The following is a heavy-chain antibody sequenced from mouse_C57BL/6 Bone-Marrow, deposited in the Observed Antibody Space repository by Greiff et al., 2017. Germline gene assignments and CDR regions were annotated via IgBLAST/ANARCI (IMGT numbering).Heavy chain of an antibody. D-gene: IGHD5-1-1*01. V-gene: IGHV14-4*01. CDR3: TLYLYFDV. J-gene: IGHJ1*03. Sequence: VQLQQSGAELVRPGASVKLSCTASGFNIKDDYMHWVKQRPEQGLEWIGWIDPENGDTEYASKFQGKATITADTSSNTAYLQLSSLTSEDTALYYCTLYLYFDVWGTGTTVTVSS. CDR2: IDPENGDT. CDR1: GFNIKDDY.